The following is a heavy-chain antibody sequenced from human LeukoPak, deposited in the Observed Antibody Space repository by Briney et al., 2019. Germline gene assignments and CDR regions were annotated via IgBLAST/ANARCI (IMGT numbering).Heavy chain of an antibody. CDR3: ARRAAISQSGWFDSGYYFDY. V-gene: IGHV5-51*01. Sequence: GESLKISCQGSGYSFSSYWIGWVRQMPGKGLEWMGIIYAGDSDTTYSPSFQGQVTISADKSISTAYLQWSSLKASDTAMYYCARRAAISQSGWFDSGYYFDYWGQGTLVTVSS. J-gene: IGHJ4*02. CDR1: GYSFSSYW. CDR2: IYAGDSDT. D-gene: IGHD6-19*01.